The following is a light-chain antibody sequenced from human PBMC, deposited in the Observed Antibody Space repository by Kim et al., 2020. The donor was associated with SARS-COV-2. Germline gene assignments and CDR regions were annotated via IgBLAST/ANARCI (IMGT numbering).Light chain of an antibody. Sequence: EIVLTQSPGTLSLSPGESATLSGRASQSVSSSYLAWYQQKPGQAPRLLIYGASSRATGIPDRFSGSGSGTDFTLTISRLEPEDFAVYYCQQYGSSLGYTFGQGTKLEI. V-gene: IGKV3-20*01. CDR1: QSVSSSY. CDR2: GAS. J-gene: IGKJ2*01. CDR3: QQYGSSLGYT.